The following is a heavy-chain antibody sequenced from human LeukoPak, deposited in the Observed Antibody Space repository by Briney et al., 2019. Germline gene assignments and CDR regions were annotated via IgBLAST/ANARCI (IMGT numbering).Heavy chain of an antibody. CDR2: TYYRSKWYA. Sequence: SQTLSLTCAISGDSVSSNSVAWNWIRLSPSRGLEWLGRTYYRSKWYADYAVSVKSRITINPDTSKNQFSLQLNSVTPEDTAVYFCARDTPAAADSWGQGALVTVSS. D-gene: IGHD6-13*01. V-gene: IGHV6-1*01. CDR3: ARDTPAAADS. J-gene: IGHJ4*02. CDR1: GDSVSSNSVA.